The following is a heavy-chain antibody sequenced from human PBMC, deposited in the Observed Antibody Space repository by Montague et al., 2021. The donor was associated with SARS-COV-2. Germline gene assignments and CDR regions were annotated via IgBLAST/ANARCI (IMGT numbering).Heavy chain of an antibody. Sequence: SLRLSCTASGFTVSSNYTSWVRQAPGKGLEWVSVIYSGGSTYYADSVKGRFTISRHNSKNTLYLQMNSLRAEDVAVYYCARDLTYGSGRSYYYYGMDVWGQGTTVTVSS. J-gene: IGHJ6*02. V-gene: IGHV3-53*04. CDR3: ARDLTYGSGRSYYYYGMDV. CDR1: GFTVSSNY. CDR2: IYSGGST. D-gene: IGHD3-10*01.